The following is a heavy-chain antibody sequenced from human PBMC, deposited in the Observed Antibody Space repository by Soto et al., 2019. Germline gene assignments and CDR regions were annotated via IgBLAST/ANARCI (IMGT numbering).Heavy chain of an antibody. Sequence: PSQTLSLPCAISGDSVSSNSAAWNWIRQSPSRGLEWLGRTYYRSKWYNDYAVSVKSRITINPDTSKNQFSLQLNSVTPEDTAVYYCARVRTGGIAVAGHFDYWGQGTLVTVS. V-gene: IGHV6-1*01. D-gene: IGHD6-19*01. CDR3: ARVRTGGIAVAGHFDY. J-gene: IGHJ4*02. CDR1: GDSVSSNSAA. CDR2: TYYRSKWYN.